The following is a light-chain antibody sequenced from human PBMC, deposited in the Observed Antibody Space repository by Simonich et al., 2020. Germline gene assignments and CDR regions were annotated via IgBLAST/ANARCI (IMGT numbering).Light chain of an antibody. CDR3: QQYYSTPPWT. J-gene: IGKJ1*01. V-gene: IGKV4-1*01. CDR2: WAS. Sequence: DIVMTQSPDSLAVSLGGRATINGKTSQRVLYSSNNKTYLAWYQQKPGQPPKLLIYWASTRESGVPDRFSGSGSGTDFTLTISSLQAEDVAVYYCQQYYSTPPWTFGQGTKVEIK. CDR1: QRVLYSSNNKTY.